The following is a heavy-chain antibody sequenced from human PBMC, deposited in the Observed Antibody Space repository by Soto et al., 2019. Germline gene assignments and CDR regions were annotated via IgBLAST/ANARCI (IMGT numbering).Heavy chain of an antibody. CDR3: AISSGYADWFDP. V-gene: IGHV4-31*03. CDR2: IYYSGST. Sequence: QVQLQESGPGLVKPSQTLSLTCTVSGGSISSGGYYWSWIRQHPGKGLEWIGYIYYSGSTYYNPSLKSRVTIPVDTSKNQFSLKLRSVTATDTAVYYCAISSGYADWFDPWGQGTLVTVSS. CDR1: GGSISSGGYY. D-gene: IGHD3-22*01. J-gene: IGHJ5*02.